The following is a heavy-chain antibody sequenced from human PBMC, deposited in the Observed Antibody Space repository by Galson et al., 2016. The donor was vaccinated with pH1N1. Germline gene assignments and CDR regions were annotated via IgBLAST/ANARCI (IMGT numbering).Heavy chain of an antibody. CDR1: GFTFEDFA. D-gene: IGHD4-17*01. Sequence: SLRLSCAASGFTFEDFALHWVRQGPGKGLEWVSGISWNRGAIDYAESVKGRFTISRDNAKNSLFLQLNSLRAGDTAVYFCVRDHDYDDSDPSHYYYGLDVWGKGTTVTVSS. CDR3: VRDHDYDDSDPSHYYYGLDV. V-gene: IGHV3-9*01. CDR2: ISWNRGAI. J-gene: IGHJ6*04.